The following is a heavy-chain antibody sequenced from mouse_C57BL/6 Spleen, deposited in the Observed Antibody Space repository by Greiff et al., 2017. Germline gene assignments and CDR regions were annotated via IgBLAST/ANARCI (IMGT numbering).Heavy chain of an antibody. CDR1: GYAFSSSW. V-gene: IGHV1-82*01. CDR3: ARGFPMDY. Sequence: VKLMESGPELVKPGASVKISCKASGYAFSSSWMNWVKQRPGKGLEWIGRIYPGDGDTNYNGKFKGKATLTADKSSSTAYMQLSSLTSEDSAVYFCARGFPMDYWGQGTSVTVSS. CDR2: IYPGDGDT. J-gene: IGHJ4*01.